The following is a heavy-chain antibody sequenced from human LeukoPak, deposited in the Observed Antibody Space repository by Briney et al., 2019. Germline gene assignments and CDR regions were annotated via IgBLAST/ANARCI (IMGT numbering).Heavy chain of an antibody. D-gene: IGHD6-19*01. CDR2: IYSGGST. Sequence: GGSLRLSCAASGFTVSSNYMSWVRQAPGKGLEWVSVIYSGGSTYYADSVKGRFTISRDNSKNTLYLQMNSLRAEDTAVYYCARETYSSGCVENWGQGTLVTVSS. CDR1: GFTVSSNY. J-gene: IGHJ4*02. V-gene: IGHV3-53*01. CDR3: ARETYSSGCVEN.